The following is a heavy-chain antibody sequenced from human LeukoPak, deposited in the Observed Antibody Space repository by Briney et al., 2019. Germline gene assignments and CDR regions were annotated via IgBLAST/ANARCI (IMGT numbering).Heavy chain of an antibody. Sequence: PGGSLRLSCAASGFTFSSYGMHWVRQAPGKGLEWVAFIRYDGSNKYYADSVKGRFTISRDNSKNTLYLQMNSLRAEDTAVYYCARDMRVWGSYRYTRAFDIWGQGTLVTVSS. CDR2: IRYDGSNK. J-gene: IGHJ3*02. V-gene: IGHV3-30*02. CDR1: GFTFSSYG. D-gene: IGHD3-16*02. CDR3: ARDMRVWGSYRYTRAFDI.